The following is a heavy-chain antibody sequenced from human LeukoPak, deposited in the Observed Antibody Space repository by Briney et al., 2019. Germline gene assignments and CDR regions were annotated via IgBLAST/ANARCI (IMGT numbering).Heavy chain of an antibody. CDR3: ARVKLEYYYGSGRLIKYYCYYMDV. CDR1: GYSFTSYW. D-gene: IGHD3-10*01. J-gene: IGHJ6*03. Sequence: GESLKISCKGSGYSFTSYWIGWVRQMPGKGLEWMGIIYPGDSDTRYSPSFQGQVTISADKSISTAYLQWSSLKASDTAMYYCARVKLEYYYGSGRLIKYYCYYMDVWGKGTTVTISS. CDR2: IYPGDSDT. V-gene: IGHV5-51*01.